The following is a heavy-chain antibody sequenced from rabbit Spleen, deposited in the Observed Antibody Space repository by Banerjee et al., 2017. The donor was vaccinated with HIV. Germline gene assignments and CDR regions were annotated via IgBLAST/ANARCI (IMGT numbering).Heavy chain of an antibody. J-gene: IGHJ3*01. CDR2: IYAAKGST. D-gene: IGHD4-1*01. Sequence: QLTETGGGLVQPGGSLTLSCKASGIDFTKYYITWVRQAPGKGLEWIGIIYAAKGSTDYASWVNGRLTISSDNAQSTVDLKMTSLTAADTATYFCARAIVPWLGLTRLDLWGQGTLVTVS. V-gene: IGHV1S7*01. CDR3: ARAIVPWLGLTRLDL. CDR1: GIDFTKYY.